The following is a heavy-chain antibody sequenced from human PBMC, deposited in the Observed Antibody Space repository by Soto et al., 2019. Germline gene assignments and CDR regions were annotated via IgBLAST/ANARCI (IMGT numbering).Heavy chain of an antibody. CDR1: GFTFSSYA. CDR3: ASPAKVQWLVYYFDY. CDR2: ISYDGSNK. J-gene: IGHJ4*02. V-gene: IGHV3-30-3*01. Sequence: AGGSLRLSCAASGFTFSSYAMHWVRQAPGKGLEWVAVISYDGSNKYYADSVKGRFTISRDNSKNTLYLQMNSLRAEDTAVYYCASPAKVQWLVYYFDYWGQGTLVTVSS. D-gene: IGHD6-19*01.